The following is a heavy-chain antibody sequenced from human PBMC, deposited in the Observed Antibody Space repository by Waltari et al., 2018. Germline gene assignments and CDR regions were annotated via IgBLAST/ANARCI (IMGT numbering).Heavy chain of an antibody. Sequence: EVQLVESGGGLVQPGGSLRLSRAASGFPSSNCWMDWVRQAPGKGLVWVSRIYGDGTTTHYADSVKGRFSVSRDNAKNTLYLQMNSLRAEDTAVYYCARTVAGSFDHWGQGTLVNVSS. CDR1: GFPSSNCW. J-gene: IGHJ4*02. CDR3: ARTVAGSFDH. D-gene: IGHD6-19*01. CDR2: IYGDGTTT. V-gene: IGHV3-74*01.